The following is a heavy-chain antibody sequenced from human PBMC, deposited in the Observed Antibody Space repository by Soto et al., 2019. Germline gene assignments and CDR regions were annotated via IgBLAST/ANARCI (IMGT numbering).Heavy chain of an antibody. CDR1: GGSISGYY. D-gene: IGHD2-15*01. CDR2: IYYSGST. Sequence: SETLSLTCPVSGGSISGYYWSWIRQPPGKGLEWIGYIYYSGSTNYNPSLKSRVTISVDTSKNQFSLNLSSVTAADTAVYYCARLGNSGHYYMDVWGQGTTVTVSS. CDR3: ARLGNSGHYYMDV. J-gene: IGHJ6*03. V-gene: IGHV4-59*08.